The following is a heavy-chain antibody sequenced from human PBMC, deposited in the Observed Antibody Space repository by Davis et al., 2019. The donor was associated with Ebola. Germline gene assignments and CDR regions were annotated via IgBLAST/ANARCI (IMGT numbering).Heavy chain of an antibody. CDR2: INPNSGGT. CDR3: ARARGGPPSPWDV. J-gene: IGHJ6*02. Sequence: ASVKVSCKASGYTFTGYYMHWVRQAPGQGLEWMGRINPNSGGTNYAQKFQGRVTMTRDTSISTAYMELSRLRSEDTAVYYCARARGGPPSPWDVWGQGTTVTVSS. CDR1: GYTFTGYY. V-gene: IGHV1-2*06. D-gene: IGHD3-16*01.